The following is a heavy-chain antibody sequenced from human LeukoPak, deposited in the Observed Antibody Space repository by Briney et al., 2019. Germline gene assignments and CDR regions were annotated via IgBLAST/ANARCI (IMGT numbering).Heavy chain of an antibody. CDR1: GFTINIYA. D-gene: IGHD6-19*01. Sequence: PGGSLRLSCAPSGFTINIYAMTRVRQAPGKGLEWVSSITVNGGGISYADSVKGRFTISRDNSKNTVFLQMDSLRAEDTAVYYCAKTTAGYSSGRYPGWPIDYWGQGTLVTVSS. V-gene: IGHV3-23*01. J-gene: IGHJ4*02. CDR3: AKTTAGYSSGRYPGWPIDY. CDR2: ITVNGGGI.